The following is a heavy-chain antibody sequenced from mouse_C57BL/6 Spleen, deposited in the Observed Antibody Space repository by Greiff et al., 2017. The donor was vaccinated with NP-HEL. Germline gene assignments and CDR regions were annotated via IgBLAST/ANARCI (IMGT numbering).Heavy chain of an antibody. CDR1: GYTFTSYW. Sequence: VQLQQSGAELVKPGASVKMSCKASGYTFTSYWITWVKQRPGQGLEWIGDIYPGSGSTNYNEKFKSKATLSVDTSSSTAYMQLSSLTSEDSAVYYCARSLATVVPSFAYWGQRTLVTVSA. D-gene: IGHD1-1*01. J-gene: IGHJ3*01. V-gene: IGHV1-55*01. CDR2: IYPGSGST. CDR3: ARSLATVVPSFAY.